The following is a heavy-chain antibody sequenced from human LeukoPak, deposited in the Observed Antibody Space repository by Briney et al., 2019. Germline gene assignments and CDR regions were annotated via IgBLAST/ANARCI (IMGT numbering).Heavy chain of an antibody. Sequence: GGSLRLSCAASGFTIRSYGMSWVRQAPGKGLQWVSSIGSDDYITYYADSVKGRFTISRDNSKNTLYLQMNSLRAEDTAVYYCAKGLYSSCWSPHGHWGQGTLVTVSS. CDR2: IGSDDYIT. V-gene: IGHV3-23*01. D-gene: IGHD6-13*01. CDR1: GFTIRSYG. J-gene: IGHJ4*02. CDR3: AKGLYSSCWSPHGH.